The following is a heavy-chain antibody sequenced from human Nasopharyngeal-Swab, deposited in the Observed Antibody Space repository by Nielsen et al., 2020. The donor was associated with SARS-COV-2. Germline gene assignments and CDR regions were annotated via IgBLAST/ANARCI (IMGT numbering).Heavy chain of an antibody. CDR2: PRNNSRGYTT. J-gene: IGHJ6*02. Sequence: GGSLTLSCAASGFSFSDHYMDWVRPAPGKGLEWLVRPRNNSRGYTTEYAASVQGRFTISRDESTSLLSLQMNSLKSEDTAVYYCVRGDFGNYEFGMDVWGQGTTVTVSS. V-gene: IGHV3-72*01. CDR3: VRGDFGNYEFGMDV. D-gene: IGHD1-7*01. CDR1: GFSFSDHY.